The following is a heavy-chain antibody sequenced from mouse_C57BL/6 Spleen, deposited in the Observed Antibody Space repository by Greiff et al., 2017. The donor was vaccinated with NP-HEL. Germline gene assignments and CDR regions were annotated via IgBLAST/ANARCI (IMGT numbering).Heavy chain of an antibody. CDR3: ARGNYYSNYVGYFDV. D-gene: IGHD2-5*01. J-gene: IGHJ1*03. CDR2: IYPGDGDT. Sequence: QVQLQQSGAELVKPGASVKISCKASGYAFSSYWMNWVKQRPGKGLEWIGQIYPGDGDTNYNGKFKGKATLTADKSSSTAYMQLSSLTSEDSAVYFCARGNYYSNYVGYFDVWGTGTTVTVSS. V-gene: IGHV1-80*01. CDR1: GYAFSSYW.